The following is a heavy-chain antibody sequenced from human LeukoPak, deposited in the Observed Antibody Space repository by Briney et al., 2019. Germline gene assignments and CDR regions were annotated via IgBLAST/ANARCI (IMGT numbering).Heavy chain of an antibody. J-gene: IGHJ6*02. V-gene: IGHV3-23*01. CDR1: GFTFSSYA. CDR2: IPGSGGAT. Sequence: GGSLRLSCEASGFTFSSYAIRWVRQAPGTGLEWVSSIPGSGGATYYADSVRGRFSISRDSSKNTVYLQMNSLRDEDTAVYFCARGGGLDVWGQGATVTVSS. CDR3: ARGGGLDV. D-gene: IGHD3-16*01.